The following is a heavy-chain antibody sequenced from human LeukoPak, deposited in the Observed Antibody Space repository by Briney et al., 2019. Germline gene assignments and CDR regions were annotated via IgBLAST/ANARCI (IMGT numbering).Heavy chain of an antibody. CDR1: GGSFSSGSYY. Sequence: SETLSLTCTVSGGSFSSGSYYWPWIRQPAGRGLEWIGRIYTSGNANYNPPLKSRVSISIDTSKNQFSLKLRSVTAADTAVYYCAGVRGVRFDYWGQGTLVRVSS. J-gene: IGHJ4*02. D-gene: IGHD3-10*01. CDR2: IYTSGNA. CDR3: AGVRGVRFDY. V-gene: IGHV4-61*02.